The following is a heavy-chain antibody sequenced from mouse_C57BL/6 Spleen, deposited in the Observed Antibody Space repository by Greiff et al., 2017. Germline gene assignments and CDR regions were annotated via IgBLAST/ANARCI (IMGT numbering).Heavy chain of an antibody. J-gene: IGHJ1*03. CDR3: ARDYYDYDGSYWYFDV. V-gene: IGHV5-4*01. Sequence: EVKLVESGGGLVKPGGSLKLSCAASGFTFSSYAMSWVRQTPEKRLEWVATISDGGSYTYYPDNVKGRFTISRDNAKNNLYLQMSHLKSEDTAMYYCARDYYDYDGSYWYFDVWGTGTTVTVSS. CDR1: GFTFSSYA. D-gene: IGHD2-4*01. CDR2: ISDGGSYT.